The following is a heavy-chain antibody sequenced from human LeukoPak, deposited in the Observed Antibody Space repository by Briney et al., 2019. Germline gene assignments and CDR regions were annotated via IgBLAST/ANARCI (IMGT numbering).Heavy chain of an antibody. V-gene: IGHV3-49*04. Sequence: GGSLRLSCTASGFAFSDYAMSWVRQAPGKGLEWVGFIRNKANGGTADYAASVKGRFTISRDDSKTIAYLQMNSLKTEDTAVYYCSRAYSTGWLGINDYWGQGDLVTVSS. CDR3: SRAYSTGWLGINDY. CDR1: GFAFSDYA. D-gene: IGHD6-13*01. J-gene: IGHJ4*02. CDR2: IRNKANGGTA.